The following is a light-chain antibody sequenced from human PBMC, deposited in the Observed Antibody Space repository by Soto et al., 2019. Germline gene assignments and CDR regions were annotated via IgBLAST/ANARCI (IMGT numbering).Light chain of an antibody. CDR2: EGS. Sequence: QSALTQPASVSGSPGQSITISCTGTSSDVGSYNLVSWYQQHPGKAPKLMIYEGSKRPSGVSNRFSGSKSGNTASLTISGLQGEDEAHYYCCSYAGSVVFGGGTQLTVL. CDR1: SSDVGSYNL. CDR3: CSYAGSVV. V-gene: IGLV2-23*01. J-gene: IGLJ2*01.